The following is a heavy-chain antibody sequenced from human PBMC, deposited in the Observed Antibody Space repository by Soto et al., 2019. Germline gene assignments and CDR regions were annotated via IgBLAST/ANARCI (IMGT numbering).Heavy chain of an antibody. CDR2: ISYDGSNK. V-gene: IGHV3-30*18. D-gene: IGHD6-19*01. CDR1: GFTFSSYG. Sequence: QVQLVESGGGVVQPGRSLRLSCAASGFTFSSYGMHWVRQAPGKGLEWVAVISYDGSNKYYADSVKGRFTISRDNSKNTLYLQMNSLRAEDTAVYYCAKDQDASGWPSFKYYYYYGMDVWGQGTTVTVSS. CDR3: AKDQDASGWPSFKYYYYYGMDV. J-gene: IGHJ6*02.